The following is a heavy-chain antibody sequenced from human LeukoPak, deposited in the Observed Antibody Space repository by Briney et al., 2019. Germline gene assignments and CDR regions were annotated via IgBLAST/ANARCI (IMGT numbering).Heavy chain of an antibody. V-gene: IGHV3-30*02. D-gene: IGHD2-15*01. Sequence: PGGSLRLSCAASGFTFSNYGIHWVRQAPGKGLQWVTFIRYDGSNKYYADSVKGRFTISRDNSKNTLYLQMNSLRAEDTAVYYCARDLPYGRSGGSLLLHYWGQGTLVTVSS. CDR1: GFTFSNYG. CDR3: ARDLPYGRSGGSLLLHY. CDR2: IRYDGSNK. J-gene: IGHJ4*02.